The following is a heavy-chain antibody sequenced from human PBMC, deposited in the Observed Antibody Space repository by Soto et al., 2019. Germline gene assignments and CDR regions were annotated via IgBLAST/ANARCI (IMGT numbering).Heavy chain of an antibody. CDR2: INHSGST. V-gene: IGHV4-34*01. D-gene: IGHD2-15*01. Sequence: SETLSLTCAVYGGSFSGYYWSWIRQPPGKGLEWIGEINHSGSTNYNPSLKSRVTISVDTSKNQFSLKLSSVTAADTAVYYCARARYCSGGRSQSPPCFVYWGEGTLGSASS. J-gene: IGHJ4*02. CDR3: ARARYCSGGRSQSPPCFVY. CDR1: GGSFSGYY.